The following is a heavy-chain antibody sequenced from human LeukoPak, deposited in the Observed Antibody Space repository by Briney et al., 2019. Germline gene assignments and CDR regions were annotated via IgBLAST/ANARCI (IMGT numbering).Heavy chain of an antibody. CDR2: ISSDGDNK. D-gene: IGHD3-22*01. CDR1: GFTFRNQA. J-gene: IGHJ4*02. V-gene: IGHV3-30-3*01. Sequence: GRSLRLSCAASGFTFRNQAMHWVRQAPGKGLEWVAVISSDGDNKYYADSVKGRFTISRDNSKNTLYLQMNSLRAEDTAVYYCVRGYYAGRGHHFEYWGQGTLVTVSS. CDR3: VRGYYAGRGHHFEY.